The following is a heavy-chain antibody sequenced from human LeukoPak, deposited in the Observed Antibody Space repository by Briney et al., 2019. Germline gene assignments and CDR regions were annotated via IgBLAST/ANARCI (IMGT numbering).Heavy chain of an antibody. V-gene: IGHV4-61*02. J-gene: IGHJ4*02. CDR3: ARGLLVEMATTLDY. Sequence: SETLSLTCTVSGGSISSGSYYWSWIRQPAGKGLEWIGRIYTSGSTNYNPSLKSRVTISVDTSKNQFSLKLSSVTTADTAVYYCARGLLVEMATTLDYWGQGTLVTVSS. CDR1: GGSISSGSYY. CDR2: IYTSGST. D-gene: IGHD5-24*01.